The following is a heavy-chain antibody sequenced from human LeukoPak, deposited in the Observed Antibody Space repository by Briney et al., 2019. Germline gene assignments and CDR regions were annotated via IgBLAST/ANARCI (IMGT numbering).Heavy chain of an antibody. CDR3: ARSRRGPALIPYRPGSYWYYFDY. Sequence: PSETLSLTCTVSGGSISSYYWSWIRQPPGKGLEWIGYIYYSGSTNYNPSLKSRVTISVDTSKNQFSLKLRSVTAADTAVYYCARSRRGPALIPYRPGSYWYYFDYWGQGTLVTVSS. CDR2: IYYSGST. V-gene: IGHV4-59*01. CDR1: GGSISSYY. D-gene: IGHD3-10*01. J-gene: IGHJ4*02.